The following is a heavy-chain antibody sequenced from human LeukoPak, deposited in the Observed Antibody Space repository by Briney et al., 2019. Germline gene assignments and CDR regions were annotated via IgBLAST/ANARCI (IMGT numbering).Heavy chain of an antibody. V-gene: IGHV4-59*01. CDR1: GGSISRYY. J-gene: IGHJ2*01. CDR3: ARVYYSSSYDYWYFDL. Sequence: PSETLSLTCTVSGGSISRYYWSWIRQPPGRGLEWIGYKDYSGSTNYNRSLKSRVTISVDTSKNQFSLKLSSVTAADTAVYYCARVYYSSSYDYWYFDLWGRGTLVTVSS. D-gene: IGHD6-13*01. CDR2: KDYSGST.